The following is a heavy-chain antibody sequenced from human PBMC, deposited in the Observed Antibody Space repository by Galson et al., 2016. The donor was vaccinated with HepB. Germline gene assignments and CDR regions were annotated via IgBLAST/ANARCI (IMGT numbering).Heavy chain of an antibody. CDR1: GFSFSKYG. CDR3: ARDHLPPTHSATRLRFVEWHFYFGMDV. Sequence: SLRLSCAVSGFSFSKYGMHWVRQAPGKGLEWVATIWYDESNVYYSDSVKGRFSIPRNNSKNMLYLHMNPLKAEYTAVYYCARDHLPPTHSATRLRFVEWHFYFGMDVWGQGTTVTVSS. D-gene: IGHD3-3*01. J-gene: IGHJ6*01. CDR2: IWYDESNV. V-gene: IGHV3-33*01.